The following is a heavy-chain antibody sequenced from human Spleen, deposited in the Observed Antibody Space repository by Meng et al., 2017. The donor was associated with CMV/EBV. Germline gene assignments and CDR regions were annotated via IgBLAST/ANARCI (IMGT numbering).Heavy chain of an antibody. V-gene: IGHV4-59*01. J-gene: IGHJ3*02. D-gene: IGHD1-7*01. CDR3: ARWVVTGTTDAFDI. Sequence: SETLSLTCTISADSISGYYWSWIRQPPGKGLEWIGHIYYSGSTNYNPSLKSRVTISVDTSKNQFSLKLSSVTAADTAVYYCARWVVTGTTDAFDIWGQGTMVTVSS. CDR1: ADSISGYY. CDR2: IYYSGST.